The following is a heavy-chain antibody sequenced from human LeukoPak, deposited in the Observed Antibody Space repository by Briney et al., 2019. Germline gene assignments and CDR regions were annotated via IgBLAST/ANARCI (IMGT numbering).Heavy chain of an antibody. CDR1: GYTFTGYY. V-gene: IGHV1-2*02. CDR2: INPNTGGT. CDR3: TRTTYCSSTSCRKGFDY. Sequence: ASVKVSCKASGYTFTGYYIHWVRQAPGQGLEWLGWINPNTGGTNFAQKFQGRVTMTRDTSISTAYMELSRLRSDDTAVYYCTRTTYCSSTSCRKGFDYWGQGTLVTVSS. J-gene: IGHJ4*02. D-gene: IGHD2-2*01.